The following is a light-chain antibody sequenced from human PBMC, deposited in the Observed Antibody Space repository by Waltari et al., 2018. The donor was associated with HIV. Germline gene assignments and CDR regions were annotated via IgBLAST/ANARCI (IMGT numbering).Light chain of an antibody. CDR2: AAS. CDR3: QQLHSYPPT. J-gene: IGKJ5*01. Sequence: LTQSPGTLSASVGDSVTIACRASQGISSYLAWYQQQPGNAPKLLIYAASTLQSGVPSRFSGSGSGPDFTLTISSLQPEDFATYYCQQLHSYPPTFGQGTRLEIK. CDR1: QGISSY. V-gene: IGKV1-9*01.